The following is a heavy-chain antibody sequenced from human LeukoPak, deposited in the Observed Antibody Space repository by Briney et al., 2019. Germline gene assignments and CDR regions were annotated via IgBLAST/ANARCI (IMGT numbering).Heavy chain of an antibody. D-gene: IGHD4-23*01. CDR1: GGTFSSYA. CDR3: AREGATVVYFDY. CDR2: IVPIFGTA. V-gene: IGHV1-69*13. Sequence: ASVKVSCKASGGTFSSYAISWVRQAPGQGLEWMGGIVPIFGTANYAQKFQGRVTITADESTSTAYMELSSLRSEDTAVYYCAREGATVVYFDYWGQGTLVTVSS. J-gene: IGHJ4*02.